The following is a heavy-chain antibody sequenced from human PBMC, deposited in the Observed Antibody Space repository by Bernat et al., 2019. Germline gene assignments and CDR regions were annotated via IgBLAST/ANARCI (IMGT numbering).Heavy chain of an antibody. V-gene: IGHV3-23*04. Sequence: EVQLVESGGGLVQPGGSLRLSCAASGFLFSKSAMSWVRQAPGKGLEWVSGISGVGDTYYADSVKGRFTISRDNSKNTPFLQVNSLRGEDTAVYYCVKVGFDHGAWRLAFDFWGQGTIVTVSS. D-gene: IGHD4-17*01. CDR3: VKVGFDHGAWRLAFDF. J-gene: IGHJ3*01. CDR1: GFLFSKSA. CDR2: ISGVGDT.